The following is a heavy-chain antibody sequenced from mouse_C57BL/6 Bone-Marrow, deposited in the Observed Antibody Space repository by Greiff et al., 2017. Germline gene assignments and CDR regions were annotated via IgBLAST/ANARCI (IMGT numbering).Heavy chain of an antibody. Sequence: QVQLQQPGAELVMPGASVKLSCKASGYTFTSYWMHWVKQRPGQGLEWIGEIDPSDSYTNYNQKFKGKSTLTVDKSSSTAYMQLSSLTSEDSAVYYCARTAYYSNYDAMDYWGQGTSVT. CDR1: GYTFTSYW. V-gene: IGHV1-69*01. CDR3: ARTAYYSNYDAMDY. CDR2: IDPSDSYT. D-gene: IGHD2-5*01. J-gene: IGHJ4*01.